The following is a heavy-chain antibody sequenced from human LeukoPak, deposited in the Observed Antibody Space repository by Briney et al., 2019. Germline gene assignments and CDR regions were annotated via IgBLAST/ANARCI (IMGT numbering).Heavy chain of an antibody. J-gene: IGHJ4*02. Sequence: PGGSLRLSCAASGFTFSSYSMNWVRQAPGKGLEWVSAISGSGGSTYYADSVKGRFTISRDNAKNSLYLQMNSLRAEDTAVYYCAREGRDCSSTSCYLDYWGQGTLVTVSS. CDR3: AREGRDCSSTSCYLDY. D-gene: IGHD2-2*01. V-gene: IGHV3-21*01. CDR1: GFTFSSYS. CDR2: ISGSGGST.